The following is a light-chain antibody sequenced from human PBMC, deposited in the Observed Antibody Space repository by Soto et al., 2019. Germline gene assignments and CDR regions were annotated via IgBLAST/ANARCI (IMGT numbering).Light chain of an antibody. V-gene: IGKV3-20*01. CDR3: ELYGARPQT. CDR2: GAD. J-gene: IGKJ3*01. CDR1: QSFSSN. Sequence: VVTRSPATLSVSPGERATLSCRASQSFSSNVAWYQQKPGQAPMLLIYGADSRGTGMPDRCSGSGSGADFSVTISRLEPEDFAVHYSELYGARPQTFGSGTKVDIK.